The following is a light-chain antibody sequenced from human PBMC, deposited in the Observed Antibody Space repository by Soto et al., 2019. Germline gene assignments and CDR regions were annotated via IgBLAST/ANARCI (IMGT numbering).Light chain of an antibody. CDR3: QQRSNWPPFT. CDR1: QSVSSY. CDR2: DAS. Sequence: EIVLTQSPATLSLSPGERATLSCRASQSVSSYLAWYQQKPGQAPRLLIYDASNRATGIPARFSGSGSGTDFTLTISSLAPEDLAVYYCQQRSNWPPFTFGPGTKVDIK. J-gene: IGKJ3*01. V-gene: IGKV3-11*01.